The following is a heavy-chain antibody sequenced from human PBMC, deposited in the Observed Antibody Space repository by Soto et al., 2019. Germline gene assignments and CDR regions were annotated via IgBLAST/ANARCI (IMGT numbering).Heavy chain of an antibody. CDR2: IYYGGSA. CDR1: GGSISTYY. V-gene: IGHV4-59*08. D-gene: IGHD2-8*01. J-gene: IGHJ4*02. Sequence: QVQLQQSGPGLVKPSETLSLTCTVSGGSISTYYWSWIRQPPGKGLEWIGYIYYGGSANYNPSLESRVTIPVDRPKKQFCLALNSVTAADTAVYYGARGGHCTDGGCSADDYWGQGTLVTVSS. CDR3: ARGGHCTDGGCSADDY.